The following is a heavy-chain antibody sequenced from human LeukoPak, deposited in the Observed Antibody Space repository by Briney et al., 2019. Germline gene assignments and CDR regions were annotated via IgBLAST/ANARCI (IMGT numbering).Heavy chain of an antibody. D-gene: IGHD3-16*01. Sequence: PSQTLSLTCTVSGDSISSGDYYWSWIRQPAGKGLEWIGRISSSGSTNYNPSLKSRVTISVDTSKNQFSLKLSSVTASDTAVYYCARRRDYVWGSIYFDYWGQGTLVTVSS. J-gene: IGHJ4*02. CDR3: ARRRDYVWGSIYFDY. CDR2: ISSSGST. CDR1: GDSISSGDYY. V-gene: IGHV4-61*02.